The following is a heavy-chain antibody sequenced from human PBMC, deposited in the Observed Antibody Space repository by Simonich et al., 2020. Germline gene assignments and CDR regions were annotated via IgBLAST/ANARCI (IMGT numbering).Heavy chain of an antibody. J-gene: IGHJ4*02. V-gene: IGHV1-2*06. CDR2: NNPNSGGK. D-gene: IGHD7-27*01. CDR1: GYTFTGYY. CDR3: ASGWDWGFSHMSDY. Sequence: QVQLVQSGAEVKKPGASVKVSCKASGYTFTGYYMHWVRQAPGQGLGWMGRNNPNSGGKNYEQKFQGRVTMTRDTSISTAYMELSRLRADDTAVYYCASGWDWGFSHMSDYWGQGTLVTVSS.